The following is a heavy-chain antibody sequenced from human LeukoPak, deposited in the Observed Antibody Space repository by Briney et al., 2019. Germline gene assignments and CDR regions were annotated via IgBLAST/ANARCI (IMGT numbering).Heavy chain of an antibody. CDR3: ARAPHYSNYGPYYYGMDV. V-gene: IGHV3-11*06. J-gene: IGHJ6*02. Sequence: GGSLRLSCAASGFTFSDYYMSWIRQAPGKGLEWVSYISSSSSYTNYADSVKGRFTISRDNAKNSLYLQMNSLRAEDTAVYYCARAPHYSNYGPYYYGMDVWGQGATVTVSS. D-gene: IGHD4-11*01. CDR2: ISSSSSYT. CDR1: GFTFSDYY.